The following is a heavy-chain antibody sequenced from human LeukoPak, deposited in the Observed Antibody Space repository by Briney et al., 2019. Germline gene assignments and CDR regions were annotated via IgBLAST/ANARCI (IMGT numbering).Heavy chain of an antibody. CDR3: ARDYCSAASCFYNWFDP. CDR1: GFTFSSYA. Sequence: PGGSLRLSCAASGFTFSSYAMNWVRQAPGKGLEWVSSISSSGSYIYYADSVKGRFTISRDNAKNSLYLQMNSLRAEDTAVYYCARDYCSAASCFYNWFDPWGQGTLVTVSS. CDR2: ISSSGSYI. V-gene: IGHV3-21*01. D-gene: IGHD2-15*01. J-gene: IGHJ5*02.